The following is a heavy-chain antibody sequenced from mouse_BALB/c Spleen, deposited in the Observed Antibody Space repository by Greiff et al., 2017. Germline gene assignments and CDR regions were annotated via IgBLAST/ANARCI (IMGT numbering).Heavy chain of an antibody. CDR2: IDPSDSYT. Sequence: QVQLKQPGAELVKPGASVKLSCKASGYTFTSYWMHWVKQRPGQGLEWIGEIDPSDSYTNYNQKFKGKATLTVDKSSSTAYMQLSSLTSEDSAVYYCASGLLRFDYWGQGTTLTVSS. CDR3: ASGLLRFDY. V-gene: IGHV1-69*02. CDR1: GYTFTSYW. D-gene: IGHD1-1*01. J-gene: IGHJ2*01.